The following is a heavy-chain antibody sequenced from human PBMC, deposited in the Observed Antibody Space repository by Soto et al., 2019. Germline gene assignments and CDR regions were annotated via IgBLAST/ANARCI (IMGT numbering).Heavy chain of an antibody. Sequence: GASVKVSCKASGGTFSSYAISWVRQAPGQGLEWMGGIIPIFGTANYAQKFQGRVTITADESTSTAYMELSSLRSEDTAVYYCAICGTTSGYAFDIWGQGTMVTVSS. CDR2: IIPIFGTA. CDR3: AICGTTSGYAFDI. J-gene: IGHJ3*02. CDR1: GGTFSSYA. V-gene: IGHV1-69*13. D-gene: IGHD1-1*01.